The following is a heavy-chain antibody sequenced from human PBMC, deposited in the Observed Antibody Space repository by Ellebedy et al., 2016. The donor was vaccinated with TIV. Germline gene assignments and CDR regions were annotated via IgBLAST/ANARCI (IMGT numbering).Heavy chain of an antibody. V-gene: IGHV3-74*01. CDR2: ISSDGSYT. D-gene: IGHD1-1*01. CDR1: GFTFSSHW. CDR3: ARDIPKRPNPARFDP. Sequence: GESLKISCTASGFTFSSHWMHWVRQAPGKGLAWVSRISSDGSYTSYADSVKGRFTISRDNAKNTLYLQMNSLRAEDTAVYYCARDIPKRPNPARFDPWGQGTLVTVSS. J-gene: IGHJ5*02.